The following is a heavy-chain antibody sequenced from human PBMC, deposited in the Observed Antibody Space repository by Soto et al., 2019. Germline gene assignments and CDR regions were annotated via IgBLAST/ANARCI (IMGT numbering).Heavy chain of an antibody. D-gene: IGHD7-27*01. Sequence: GGSLRLSCAASGFTFSNYAMNWVRQAPWKGLEWVSGFGVGGNYIYYADSVKGRFTISRDNSKNTLYLQMNSLRAEDTAVYYCAKDAISGNQVWDYFDYWGQGTPVTVSS. CDR2: FGVGGNYI. J-gene: IGHJ4*02. CDR3: AKDAISGNQVWDYFDY. CDR1: GFTFSNYA. V-gene: IGHV3-23*01.